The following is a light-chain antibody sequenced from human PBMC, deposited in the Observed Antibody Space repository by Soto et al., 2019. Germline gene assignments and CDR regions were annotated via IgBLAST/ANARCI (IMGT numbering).Light chain of an antibody. J-gene: IGKJ4*01. CDR1: QSLLHVNGYNY. V-gene: IGKV2-28*01. Sequence: DIVMTQTKLSLPVTPGEPAFISCRSNQSLLHVNGYNYLDWYLQKPGQSPQLLIYGASNRATGIPDRFSGSGSGTDFTLTISRLEPEDFAVYYCQQHDNSPLTFGGGTNVDIK. CDR3: QQHDNSPLT. CDR2: GAS.